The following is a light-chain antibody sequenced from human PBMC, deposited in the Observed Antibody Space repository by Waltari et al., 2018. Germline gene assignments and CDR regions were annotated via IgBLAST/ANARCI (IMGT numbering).Light chain of an antibody. CDR2: KAS. J-gene: IGKJ2*01. CDR3: QQYNSYSPYT. V-gene: IGKV1-5*03. CDR1: QSISSW. Sequence: DIQMTQSPSTLSASVGDRVTITCRASQSISSWLAWYQQKPGKAPKRLIYKASSLESGVPSMFSGSGSGTEFTLTISSLQPDDCATYYCQQYNSYSPYTFGQGTKLEIK.